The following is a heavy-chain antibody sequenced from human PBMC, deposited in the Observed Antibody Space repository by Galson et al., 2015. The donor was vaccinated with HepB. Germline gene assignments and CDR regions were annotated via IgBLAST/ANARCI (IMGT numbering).Heavy chain of an antibody. D-gene: IGHD3-22*01. Sequence: SLRLSCATSQFTFSSYGMHWVRQAPGKGLEWVAFIRYDGTKKYADSVKGRFTISRDNSKNTLYLQMSSLRPEDTAVYYCSKGRSYFDSWSGPFDYWGQGTLVTVSS. CDR1: QFTFSSYG. CDR2: IRYDGTKK. CDR3: SKGRSYFDSWSGPFDY. J-gene: IGHJ4*02. V-gene: IGHV3-30*02.